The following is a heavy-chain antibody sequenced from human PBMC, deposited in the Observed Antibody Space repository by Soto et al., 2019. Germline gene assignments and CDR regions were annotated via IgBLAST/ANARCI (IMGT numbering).Heavy chain of an antibody. V-gene: IGHV3-30*03. CDR2: ISYDGSNK. D-gene: IGHD3-3*01. J-gene: IGHJ4*02. Sequence: GGSLRLSCAASGFTFSIYGMHWFRQAPGKGLEWVAVISYDGSNKYYADSVKGRFTISRDNSKNTLYLQMNSLRAEDTAVYYCARDKRDLRFLEWSYYFDYWGQGTLVTVSS. CDR3: ARDKRDLRFLEWSYYFDY. CDR1: GFTFSIYG.